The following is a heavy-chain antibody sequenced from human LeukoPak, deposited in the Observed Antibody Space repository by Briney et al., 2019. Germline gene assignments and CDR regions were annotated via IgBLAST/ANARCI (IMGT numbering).Heavy chain of an antibody. CDR1: GFTFSSYN. V-gene: IGHV3-48*04. J-gene: IGHJ4*02. CDR3: ASLQWLANFDY. Sequence: GGSLRLSCAASGFTFSSYNMNWVRQAPGKGLEWVSYISSSSSTIYYADSVKGRFTISRDNAKNSLYLQMNSLRAEDTAVYYCASLQWLANFDYWGQGTLVTVSS. D-gene: IGHD6-19*01. CDR2: ISSSSSTI.